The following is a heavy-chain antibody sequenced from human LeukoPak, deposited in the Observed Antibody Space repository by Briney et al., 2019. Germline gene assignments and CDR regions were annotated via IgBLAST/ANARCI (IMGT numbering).Heavy chain of an antibody. CDR1: GYTFTSYY. J-gene: IGHJ5*02. V-gene: IGHV1-46*01. CDR3: ARSQGGNTLWFDP. D-gene: IGHD4-23*01. Sequence: GASVKVSCKASGYTFTSYYMHWVRQAPGQGLEWMGIINTSGGSTTYAQKFQGRVSMTRDTSTSTVYLEVSSLRSEGTAVYYCARSQGGNTLWFDPWGQGTLVTVSS. CDR2: INTSGGST.